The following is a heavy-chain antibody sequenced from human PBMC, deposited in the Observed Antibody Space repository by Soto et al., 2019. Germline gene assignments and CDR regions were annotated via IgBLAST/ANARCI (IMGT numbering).Heavy chain of an antibody. V-gene: IGHV4-31*03. CDR2: ISYSGYA. D-gene: IGHD6-19*01. CDR3: VRDLEVTVTGRGAFGS. CDR1: GGSIRNDNFY. J-gene: IGHJ3*02. Sequence: QVQLQESGQGLVKHSQTLSLTCTVSGGSIRNDNFYWSYLRQRPGNGLEWIGYISYSGYAAYHPSLESRVIISVDPSNNQFSLILNSVTAADTAVYYCVRDLEVTVTGRGAFGSWGRGTLVTVSS.